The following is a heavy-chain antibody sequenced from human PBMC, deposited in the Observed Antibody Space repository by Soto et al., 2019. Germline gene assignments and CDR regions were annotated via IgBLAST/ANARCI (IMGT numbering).Heavy chain of an antibody. CDR1: GFSLTTSGVG. J-gene: IGHJ3*02. Sequence: QITLKESGPTVVKPTQTLTLTCSFSGFSLTTSGVGVGWIRQPPGKALEWLALIYWDDDRRYIPSLKNRLSINKATSKNQVVLTMTNMDPVDTGTYYCAHSTRAGTIAFNIWDQGAMVTVSS. V-gene: IGHV2-5*02. D-gene: IGHD6-13*01. CDR2: IYWDDDR. CDR3: AHSTRAGTIAFNI.